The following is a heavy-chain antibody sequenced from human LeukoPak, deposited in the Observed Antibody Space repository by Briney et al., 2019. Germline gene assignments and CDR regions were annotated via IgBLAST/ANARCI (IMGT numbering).Heavy chain of an antibody. CDR2: ISRSGRTI. V-gene: IGHV3-48*03. CDR1: GFLFRGYH. CDR3: ASQYYYDNSAYYTSDWFDP. D-gene: IGHD3-22*01. Sequence: GGSLRLLCAASGFLFRGYHMNWVRQPPGKGLEWVSFISRSGRTIYYADSVKGRFTISRDDAKNSLYLQMNSLRAGDTALYYCASQYYYDNSAYYTSDWFDPWGQGTLVTVSS. J-gene: IGHJ5*02.